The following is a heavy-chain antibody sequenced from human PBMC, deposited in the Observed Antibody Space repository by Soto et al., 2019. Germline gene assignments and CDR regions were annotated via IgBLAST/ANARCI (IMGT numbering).Heavy chain of an antibody. CDR1: GFSLSTSREG. D-gene: IGHD6-13*01. CDR2: IYWNDDK. V-gene: IGHV2-5*01. J-gene: IGHJ1*01. Sequence: TGPTMVNPTQALTLTCTFSGFSLSTSREGVGWIRQPPGKALEWLARIYWNDDKRYSPSLKSRLTITKDTSKNQVVLTMTNMDPVDTATYYCAHRRLSSSWNLYGYFQHWGQGTLVTVSS. CDR3: AHRRLSSSWNLYGYFQH.